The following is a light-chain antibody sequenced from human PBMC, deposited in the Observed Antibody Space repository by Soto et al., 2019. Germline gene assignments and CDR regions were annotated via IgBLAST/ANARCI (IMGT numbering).Light chain of an antibody. V-gene: IGKV1-17*01. J-gene: IGKJ4*01. Sequence: DIQMTQSPSSLSASVGDRVTITCRASQSISSYLNWYQQKPGKVPKRLIYAASNLQSGVPSRFSGSGSGTDFTLTISSLQPEDFATYYCLQHKSYPLTFGGGTKVDIK. CDR1: QSISSY. CDR3: LQHKSYPLT. CDR2: AAS.